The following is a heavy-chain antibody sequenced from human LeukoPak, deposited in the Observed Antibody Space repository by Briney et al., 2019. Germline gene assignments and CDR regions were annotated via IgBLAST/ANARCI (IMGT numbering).Heavy chain of an antibody. Sequence: SETLSLTCTVSGGSINNFYWSWIRQPPGQGLEWIGYIYYSGNTNHNPPLKSRVTISVDTSKNQFSLQLSSVTTADTAVYYCARGGWSLDYWGQGTLVTVSS. CDR3: ARGGWSLDY. D-gene: IGHD6-19*01. V-gene: IGHV4-59*01. CDR1: GGSINNFY. J-gene: IGHJ4*02. CDR2: IYYSGNT.